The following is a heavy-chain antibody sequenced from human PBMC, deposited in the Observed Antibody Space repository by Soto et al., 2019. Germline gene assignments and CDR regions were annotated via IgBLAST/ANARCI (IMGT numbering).Heavy chain of an antibody. V-gene: IGHV3-23*04. CDR2: ISGSGGST. CDR1: GFTFSSYA. D-gene: IGHD6-19*01. CDR3: ANGIAVAGTTLYYYYYGMDV. J-gene: IGHJ6*02. Sequence: EVQLVESGGGLVQPGGSLRLSCAASGFTFSSYAMSWVRQAPGKGLEWVSAISGSGGSTYYADSVKGRFTISRDNSKNTLYLQMNSLRAEDTAVYYCANGIAVAGTTLYYYYYGMDVWGQGTTVTVSS.